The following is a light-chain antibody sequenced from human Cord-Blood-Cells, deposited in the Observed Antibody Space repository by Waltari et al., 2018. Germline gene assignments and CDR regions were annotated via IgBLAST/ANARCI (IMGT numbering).Light chain of an antibody. CDR1: QSISSY. J-gene: IGKJ1*01. CDR2: AAS. V-gene: IGKV1-39*01. CDR3: QQSYSTPWT. Sequence: DIQLTQSPSSLSASVGDRVTITCRAGQSISSYLNWYQQKPGKAPNLMIYAASSLQSGGPSRFSGSGSGTDFTLTISSLQPEDCATYYCQQSYSTPWTFGQGTKVEIK.